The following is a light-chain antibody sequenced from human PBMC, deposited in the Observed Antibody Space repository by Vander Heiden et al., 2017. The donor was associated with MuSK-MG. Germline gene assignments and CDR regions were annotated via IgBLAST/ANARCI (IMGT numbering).Light chain of an antibody. Sequence: EIVMTQSPATLSVSPGERVTLSCRASQSVSSSLAWYQQKPGQAPRLLIYDASTRATGIPARFSGRGSGTEFTLTISSLQSEDCAVYYCQQYNNWPPLTFGGGTKVEIK. V-gene: IGKV3-15*01. CDR3: QQYNNWPPLT. J-gene: IGKJ4*01. CDR1: QSVSSS. CDR2: DAS.